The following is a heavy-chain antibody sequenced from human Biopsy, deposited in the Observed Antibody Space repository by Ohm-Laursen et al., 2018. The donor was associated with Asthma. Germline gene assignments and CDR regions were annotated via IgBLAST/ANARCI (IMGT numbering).Heavy chain of an antibody. J-gene: IGHJ5*02. CDR3: ATDRFAGYSTSWYRGFWFDP. CDR2: IWFDGSNK. D-gene: IGHD6-13*01. V-gene: IGHV3-33*01. Sequence: SLRLSCTASGFTFSNSGMHWVRQAPGKGLEWVAVIWFDGSNKYYVDSVRGRFTISRDNSKNTLYLQMNSLRAEDTAVYYCATDRFAGYSTSWYRGFWFDPWGQGTLVTVSS. CDR1: GFTFSNSG.